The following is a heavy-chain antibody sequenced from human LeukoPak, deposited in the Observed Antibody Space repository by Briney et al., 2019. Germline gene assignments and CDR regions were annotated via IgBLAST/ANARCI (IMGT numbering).Heavy chain of an antibody. Sequence: SETLSLTCAVSGYSISSGYYWGWIRQPPGKGREWIGSIYHSGSTYYNPSLKSRVTISVDTSKNQFSLKLSSVTAADTAVYYCARLRSLGSSGYYYMDVWGKGTTVTVSS. CDR1: GYSISSGYY. CDR3: ARLRSLGSSGYYYMDV. CDR2: IYHSGST. D-gene: IGHD6-6*01. V-gene: IGHV4-38-2*01. J-gene: IGHJ6*03.